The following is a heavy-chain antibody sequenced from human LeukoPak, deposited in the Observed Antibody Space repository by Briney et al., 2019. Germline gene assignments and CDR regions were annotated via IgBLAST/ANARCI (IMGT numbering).Heavy chain of an antibody. Sequence: GGSLRLSCTVSGFTVSSNSMSWVRQAPGKGLEWVSFIYSDNTHYSDSVKGRFTISRDNAKNSLYLQMDSLRAEDTAVFYCARAPTIVGYTSRELGHWYFDLWGRGTLVTVSS. D-gene: IGHD6-13*01. J-gene: IGHJ2*01. CDR1: GFTVSSNS. CDR3: ARAPTIVGYTSRELGHWYFDL. V-gene: IGHV3-53*01. CDR2: IYSDNT.